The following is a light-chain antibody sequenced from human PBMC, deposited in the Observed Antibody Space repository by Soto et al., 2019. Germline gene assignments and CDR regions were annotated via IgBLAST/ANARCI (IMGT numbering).Light chain of an antibody. CDR3: QQRSNWPIT. J-gene: IGKJ5*01. Sequence: DIVLTQSPGTLSLSPGERATLSCRASQSVSSGKLAWYQQKPGQAPRLIIFGASGRATGIPDRFSGSGSGTDFTLTISSLEPEDFAVYYCQQRSNWPITLGQGTRLEIK. V-gene: IGKV3D-20*02. CDR1: QSVSSGK. CDR2: GAS.